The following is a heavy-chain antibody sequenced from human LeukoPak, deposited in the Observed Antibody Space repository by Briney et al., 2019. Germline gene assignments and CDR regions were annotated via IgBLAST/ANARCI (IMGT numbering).Heavy chain of an antibody. D-gene: IGHD3-22*01. V-gene: IGHV4-4*07. CDR2: IYTSGST. Sequence: PSETLSLTCTVSGGSISSYYWSWLRQPAGKGLEWIGRIYTSGSTNYNPSLKSRVTMSVDTSKNQFSLKLSSVTAADTAVYYCARSVIGRSGYLSLGYFDLWGRGTLVTVSS. CDR3: ARSVIGRSGYLSLGYFDL. CDR1: GGSISSYY. J-gene: IGHJ2*01.